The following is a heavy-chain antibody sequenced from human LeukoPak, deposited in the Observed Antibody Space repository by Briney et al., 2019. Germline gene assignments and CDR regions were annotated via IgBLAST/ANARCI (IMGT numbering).Heavy chain of an antibody. CDR1: GYSFTSYW. Sequence: GESLKISCKGSGYSFTSYWIGWVRQMPGKGLEWMGIIYPGDSDTRYSPSFQGQVTFSADKSISTVYLQWSSLKASDTAMYYCARRHDFWSGSNWYFDLWGRGTLVTVSS. J-gene: IGHJ2*01. CDR2: IYPGDSDT. V-gene: IGHV5-51*01. D-gene: IGHD3-3*01. CDR3: ARRHDFWSGSNWYFDL.